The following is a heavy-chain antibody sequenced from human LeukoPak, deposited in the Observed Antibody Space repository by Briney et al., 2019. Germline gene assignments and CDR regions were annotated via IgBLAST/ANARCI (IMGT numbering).Heavy chain of an antibody. CDR1: GYTFTGYY. J-gene: IGHJ6*03. CDR3: ARDGFEIFGVVIYHYYYMDV. V-gene: IGHV1-2*04. CDR2: INPNSGGT. Sequence: ASVKVSCKASGYTFTGYYMHWVRQAPGQGLEWMGWINPNSGGTNYAQKFQGWVTMTRDTSISTAYMELRSLRSDDTAVYYCARDGFEIFGVVIYHYYYMDVWGKGTTVTVSS. D-gene: IGHD3-3*01.